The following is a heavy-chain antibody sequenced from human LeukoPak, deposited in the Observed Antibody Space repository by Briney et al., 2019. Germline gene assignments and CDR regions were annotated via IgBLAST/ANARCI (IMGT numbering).Heavy chain of an antibody. D-gene: IGHD3-22*01. Sequence: SETLSLTCTVSGNSISSGDKYWRWIRQPAGKGLEWIGRIYTSGSTNYNPSLKSRVTISGDTSKNQFSLRLSSVTAADTAVYYCARASYSYDINGWVPFDYWGQGTLVTVSS. J-gene: IGHJ4*02. CDR2: IYTSGST. CDR3: ARASYSYDINGWVPFDY. V-gene: IGHV4-61*02. CDR1: GNSISSGDKY.